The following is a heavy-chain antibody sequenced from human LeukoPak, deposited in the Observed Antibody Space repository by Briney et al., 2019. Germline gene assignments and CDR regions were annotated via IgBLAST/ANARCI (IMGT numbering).Heavy chain of an antibody. J-gene: IGHJ6*03. CDR1: GFTFSSYA. CDR2: ISGSVGST. V-gene: IGHV3-23*01. Sequence: GGSLRLSCAASGFTFSSYAMSWVSQAPGKGLEWVSAISGSVGSTYYADSDKGRFTISRDNSKNTLYLQMNSLRAENTAVYYCAKYPDHYYYYMDVWGKGTTVTVSS. CDR3: AKYPDHYYYYMDV.